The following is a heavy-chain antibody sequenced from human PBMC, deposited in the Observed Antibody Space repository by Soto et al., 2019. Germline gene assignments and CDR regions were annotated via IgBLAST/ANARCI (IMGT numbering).Heavy chain of an antibody. CDR1: GFTFSSYA. J-gene: IGHJ6*03. CDR2: ISGSGGST. V-gene: IGHV3-23*01. Sequence: EVQLLESGGGLVQPGGSLRLSCAASGFTFSSYAMSWVRQAPGKGLEWVSAISGSGGSTYYADSVKGRFTISRDNSKNTLYLQMNSLRAEDTAVYYCAKDKEGESDYYYYYMDVWGKGTTVTVSS. CDR3: AKDKEGESDYYYYYMDV.